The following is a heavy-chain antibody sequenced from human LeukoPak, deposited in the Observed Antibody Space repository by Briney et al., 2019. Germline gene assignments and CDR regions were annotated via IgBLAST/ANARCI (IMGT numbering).Heavy chain of an antibody. J-gene: IGHJ4*02. D-gene: IGHD3-9*01. CDR3: ARVAYYDILTGYYETAKNDY. V-gene: IGHV1-18*04. Sequence: ASVKVSCTASGYTFTSYGISWVRQAPGQGLEWMGWISAYNGNTNYAQKLQGRVTMTTDTSTSTAYMELRSLRSDDTAVYYCARVAYYDILTGYYETAKNDYWGQGTLVTVSS. CDR1: GYTFTSYG. CDR2: ISAYNGNT.